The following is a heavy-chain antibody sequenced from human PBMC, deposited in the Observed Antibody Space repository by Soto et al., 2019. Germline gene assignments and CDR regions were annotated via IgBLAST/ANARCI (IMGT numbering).Heavy chain of an antibody. Sequence: PGGSLRLSCAASGFTFSSYGMHWVRQAPGKGLEWVAVISYDGSNKYYADSVKGRFTISRDNSKNTLYLQMNSLRAEDTAVYYCAKDRVGPFDYWGQGTLVTVSS. D-gene: IGHD3-16*01. V-gene: IGHV3-30*18. J-gene: IGHJ4*02. CDR3: AKDRVGPFDY. CDR1: GFTFSSYG. CDR2: ISYDGSNK.